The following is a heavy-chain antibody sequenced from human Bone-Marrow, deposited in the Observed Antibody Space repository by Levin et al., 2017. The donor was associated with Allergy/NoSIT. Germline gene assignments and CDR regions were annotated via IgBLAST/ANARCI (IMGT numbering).Heavy chain of an antibody. J-gene: IGHJ4*02. CDR2: IYSDGKNE. CDR1: GFPFSDYG. Sequence: GESLKISCAASGFPFSDYGMYWVRQAPGKGLEWVSFIYSDGKNEYYGDSVKGRFTISRDNSKNTLYLQMNSLRGEDTALYYCARDLRRTVEPWGFEYWGQGTLVTVST. CDR3: ARDLRRTVEPWGFEY. D-gene: IGHD5-24*01. V-gene: IGHV3-33*01.